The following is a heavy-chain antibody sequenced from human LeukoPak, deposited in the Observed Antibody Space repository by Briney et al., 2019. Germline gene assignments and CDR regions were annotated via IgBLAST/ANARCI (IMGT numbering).Heavy chain of an antibody. J-gene: IGHJ6*02. D-gene: IGHD4-17*01. CDR1: GGSVSSHY. CDR2: ISDSGST. CDR3: ARVGEDSTYYYYGMDV. Sequence: PSETLSLTCTVSGGSVSSHYWSWLRQPPGKGLQWIGYISDSGSTNYNPSLKSRVTISVDTSKNQFSLKLSSVTAADTAVYYCARVGEDSTYYYYGMDVWGQGTTVTVSS. V-gene: IGHV4-59*02.